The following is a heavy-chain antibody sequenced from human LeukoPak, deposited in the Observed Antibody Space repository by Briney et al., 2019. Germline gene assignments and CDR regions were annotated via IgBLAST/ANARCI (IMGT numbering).Heavy chain of an antibody. CDR3: ARDQDWNYAFDI. J-gene: IGHJ3*02. D-gene: IGHD1-7*01. CDR1: GYTLTSYF. V-gene: IGHV1-46*01. CDR2: INPSGGST. Sequence: ASVKVSCKPSGYTLTSYFIHWVRQAPGQGLEWMGIINPSGGSTSYAQKFQGRVTMTRDTSTSTVYMELSSLRSEVTAVYYCARDQDWNYAFDICGEGTMVTVSS.